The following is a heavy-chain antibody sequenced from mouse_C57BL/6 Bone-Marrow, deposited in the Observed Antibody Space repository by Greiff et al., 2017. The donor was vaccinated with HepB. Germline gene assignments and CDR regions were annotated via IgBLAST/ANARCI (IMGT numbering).Heavy chain of an antibody. D-gene: IGHD1-1*01. CDR3: SRHGITTVVATDY. V-gene: IGHV5-6*01. Sequence: EVKVVESGGDLVKPGGSLKLSCAASGFTFSSYGMSWVRQTPDTRLEWVATISSGGSYTYYPDSVKGRFTISRDNAKNTMYLQMNSLKSEYTAMYYCSRHGITTVVATDYWGQGTTLTVSS. CDR1: GFTFSSYG. J-gene: IGHJ2*01. CDR2: ISSGGSYT.